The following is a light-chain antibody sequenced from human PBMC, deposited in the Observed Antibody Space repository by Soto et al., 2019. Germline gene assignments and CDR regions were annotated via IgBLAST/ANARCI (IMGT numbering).Light chain of an antibody. J-gene: IGLJ1*01. CDR1: SSNIGATYD. V-gene: IGLV1-40*01. Sequence: VLTQPPSVSGAPGQRVTISCTGSSSNIGATYDVQWYQQLPGTAPKLLIYGNSNRPSGVPDRFSGSKSGTSASLAITGLQADDEADYYCQSYDSSLSAHYVFGTGTKVT. CDR3: QSYDSSLSAHYV. CDR2: GNS.